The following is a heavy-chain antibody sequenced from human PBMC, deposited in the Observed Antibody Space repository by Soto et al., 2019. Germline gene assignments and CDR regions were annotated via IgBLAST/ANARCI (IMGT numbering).Heavy chain of an antibody. Sequence: QLQLQESGPGLVKPSETLSLTCTVSGGSISSSSYYWGWIRQPPGKGLEWIGSIYYSGSTYYNPSLKSRVTISVDTSKNQFSLKLSSVTAADTAVYYCARPRHEYQLLSWFDYWGQGTLVTVSS. CDR3: ARPRHEYQLLSWFDY. CDR2: IYYSGST. CDR1: GGSISSSSYY. J-gene: IGHJ4*02. D-gene: IGHD2-2*01. V-gene: IGHV4-39*01.